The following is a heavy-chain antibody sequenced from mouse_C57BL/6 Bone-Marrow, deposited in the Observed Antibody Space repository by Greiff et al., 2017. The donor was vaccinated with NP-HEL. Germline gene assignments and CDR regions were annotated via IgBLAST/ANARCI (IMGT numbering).Heavy chain of an antibody. Sequence: QVQLQQPGPELVKPGASVKLSCKASGYTFTSYWLQWVKQRPGQGLEWIGEIDPSDSYTNYNQKFKGKATLTVDTSSSTAYMQLSSLTSEDSAVYYCAPGAFDYWGQGTTLTVSS. CDR2: IDPSDSYT. D-gene: IGHD4-1*01. V-gene: IGHV1-50*01. J-gene: IGHJ2*01. CDR1: GYTFTSYW. CDR3: APGAFDY.